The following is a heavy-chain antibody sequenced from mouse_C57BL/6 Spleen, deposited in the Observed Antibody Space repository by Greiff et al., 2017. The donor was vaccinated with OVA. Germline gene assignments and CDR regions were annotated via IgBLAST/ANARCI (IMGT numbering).Heavy chain of an antibody. D-gene: IGHD1-1*01. Sequence: VQLKESGPGLVKPSQSLSLTCSVTGYSITSGYYWNWIRQFPGNKLEWMGYISYDGSNNYNPSLKNRISITRDTSKNQFFLKLNSVTTEDTATYYCASEHGSSPYYFDYWGQGTTLTVSS. V-gene: IGHV3-6*01. CDR1: GYSITSGYY. CDR3: ASEHGSSPYYFDY. CDR2: ISYDGSN. J-gene: IGHJ2*01.